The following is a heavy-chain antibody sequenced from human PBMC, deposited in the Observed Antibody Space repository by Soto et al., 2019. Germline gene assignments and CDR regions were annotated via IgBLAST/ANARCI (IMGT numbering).Heavy chain of an antibody. J-gene: IGHJ4*02. D-gene: IGHD6-6*01. Sequence: EVQLVESRGGLVQPGGSLRVSCAASGFIFTNYWMTWVRQAPGKGLEWVANINQDGSVEYYVDSVKGRLTISRDNAKNSLYLQINSLRADDTAVYYCARIGYSSSSLDYWGQGTLVIVSS. CDR1: GFIFTNYW. CDR3: ARIGYSSSSLDY. V-gene: IGHV3-7*03. CDR2: INQDGSVE.